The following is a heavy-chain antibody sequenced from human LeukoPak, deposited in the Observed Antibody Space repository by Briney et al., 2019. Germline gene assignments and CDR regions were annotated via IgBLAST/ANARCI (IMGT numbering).Heavy chain of an antibody. D-gene: IGHD3-22*01. CDR3: AKDRHSSGYYTAFDY. V-gene: IGHV3-30*18. CDR2: ISYDGSNK. J-gene: IGHJ4*02. CDR1: GFTFSSYG. Sequence: GRSLRLSCAASGFTFSSYGMHWVRQAPGKGLEWVAVISYDGSNKYYADSVKGRFTIPRDNSKNTLYLQMNSLRAEDTAVYYCAKDRHSSGYYTAFDYWGQGTLVTVSS.